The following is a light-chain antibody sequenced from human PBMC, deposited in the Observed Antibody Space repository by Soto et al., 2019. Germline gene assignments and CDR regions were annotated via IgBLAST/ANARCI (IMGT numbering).Light chain of an antibody. Sequence: DIQMTQSPSTLSGSVGDRVTITCRASQTISSWLAWYQQKPGKAPKLLIYKASTLKSGVPSRFSGSGSGTEFTLTISSLQPDDFNSYSEALGQGKKVDIK. CDR1: QTISSW. V-gene: IGKV1-5*03. CDR3: A. CDR2: KAS. J-gene: IGKJ1*01.